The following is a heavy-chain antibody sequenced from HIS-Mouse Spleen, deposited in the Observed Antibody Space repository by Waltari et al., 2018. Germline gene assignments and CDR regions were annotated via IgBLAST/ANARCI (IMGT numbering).Heavy chain of an antibody. CDR1: GGPISSYY. J-gene: IGHJ4*02. V-gene: IGHV4-59*08. Sequence: QVQLQESGPGLVKPSETLSLTCTVSGGPISSYYWSWIRQPPGKGLEWIGYIYYSGSTNYNPSLKSRVTISVDTSKNQFSLKLSSVTAADTAVYYCVRGSSSYGDYWGQGTLVTVSS. D-gene: IGHD6-13*01. CDR3: VRGSSSYGDY. CDR2: IYYSGST.